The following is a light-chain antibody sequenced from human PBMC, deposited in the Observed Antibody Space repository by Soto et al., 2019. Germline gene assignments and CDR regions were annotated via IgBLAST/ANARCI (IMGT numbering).Light chain of an antibody. CDR3: QQYGSSGT. Sequence: EIVLTQSPGTLSLSPGERATLSXRASQSVIRNYLAWYQQKPXQAPXXXIYXASSRATGIPDRFSGSGSETDFTLTISRLEPEDFAVYYCQQYGSSGTFGQGTKVDIK. CDR2: XAS. CDR1: QSVIRNY. V-gene: IGKV3-20*01. J-gene: IGKJ1*01.